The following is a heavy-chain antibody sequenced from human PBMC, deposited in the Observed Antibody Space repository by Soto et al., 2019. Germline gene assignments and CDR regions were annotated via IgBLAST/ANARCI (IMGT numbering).Heavy chain of an antibody. Sequence: ASVKVSCKASGYTFTGYYMHWVRQAPGQGLEWMGWINPNSGGTNYAQKFQGRVTVTRDTSISTAYVELSRLRSDDTAVYYCARDHYYDSSGYYYPLYYYYGMDVWGQGTTVTVSS. J-gene: IGHJ6*02. CDR2: INPNSGGT. CDR3: ARDHYYDSSGYYYPLYYYYGMDV. CDR1: GYTFTGYY. V-gene: IGHV1-2*02. D-gene: IGHD3-22*01.